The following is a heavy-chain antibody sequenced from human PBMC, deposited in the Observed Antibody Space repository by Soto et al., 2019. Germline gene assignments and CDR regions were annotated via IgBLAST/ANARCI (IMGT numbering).Heavy chain of an antibody. CDR2: INAGNGNT. D-gene: IGHD6-19*01. CDR1: GYTFTSYG. V-gene: IGHV1-3*01. CDR3: ARGGGWYVWFDP. J-gene: IGHJ5*02. Sequence: ASVKVSCKASGYTFTSYGISWVRQAPGQRLEWMGWINAGNGNTKYSQKFQGRVTITRDTSASTAYMELSSLRSEDTAVYYCARGGGWYVWFDPWGQGTLVTVSS.